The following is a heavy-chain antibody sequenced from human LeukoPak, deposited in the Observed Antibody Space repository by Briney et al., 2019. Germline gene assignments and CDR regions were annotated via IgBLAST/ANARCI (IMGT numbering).Heavy chain of an antibody. J-gene: IGHJ4*02. CDR2: IYPGDSDT. CDR1: GYSVTSYW. Sequence: GESLKISCKGSGYSVTSYWIGWVRQMPGKGLEWMGIIYPGDSDTRYSPSFQGQVTISADKSISTAYLQWSSLKASDTAMYYCARQFPYSSGWYYFDYWGQGTLVTVSS. V-gene: IGHV5-51*01. D-gene: IGHD6-19*01. CDR3: ARQFPYSSGWYYFDY.